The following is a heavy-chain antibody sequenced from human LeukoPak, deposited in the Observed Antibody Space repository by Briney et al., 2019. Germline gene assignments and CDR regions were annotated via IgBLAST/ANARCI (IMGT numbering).Heavy chain of an antibody. Sequence: GXSLRXSCAASGFSFSSYNMNLVRQAPGKGLEWVSSISSSSTYIYYADSVKGRFTISRDNAKNSLYLQMNSLRDEDTAVYYCAKDQESFDYWGQGTLVTVSS. V-gene: IGHV3-21*04. J-gene: IGHJ4*02. CDR1: GFSFSSYN. CDR3: AKDQESFDY. CDR2: ISSSSTYI.